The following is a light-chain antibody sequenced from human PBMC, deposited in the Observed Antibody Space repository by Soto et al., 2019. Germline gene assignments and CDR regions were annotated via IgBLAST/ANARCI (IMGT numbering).Light chain of an antibody. CDR2: DAS. V-gene: IGKV3-15*01. CDR1: QSVNSN. Sequence: EIVMTQSPATLSVSPGERATLSCRASQSVNSNLAWYRQKPGQAPRLLISDASTRATGVPARFSGSGSGTEFPLTISIVQSEDSGIYYWQQYNFWPPLTFGEGTKVEIK. J-gene: IGKJ4*01. CDR3: QQYNFWPPLT.